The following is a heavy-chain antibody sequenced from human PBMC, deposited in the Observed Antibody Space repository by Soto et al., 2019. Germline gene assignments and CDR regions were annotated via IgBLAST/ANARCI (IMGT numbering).Heavy chain of an antibody. CDR1: GDSTSNSNW. Sequence: QVQLQESGPGLVMPSGTLSLTCAVSGDSTSNSNWWSWVRQPPGKGLEWIGEVHHSGSTNYNASLKRPVTISIDTSKIQFSLRLSSVAAADTAVYYCARRIYGDWYFDLWGRGTLVTVTS. J-gene: IGHJ2*01. CDR2: VHHSGST. V-gene: IGHV4-4*02. CDR3: ARRIYGDWYFDL. D-gene: IGHD3-16*01.